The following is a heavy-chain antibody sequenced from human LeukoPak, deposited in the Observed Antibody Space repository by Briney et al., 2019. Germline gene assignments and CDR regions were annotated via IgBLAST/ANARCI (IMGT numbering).Heavy chain of an antibody. CDR1: GFTFSSYV. Sequence: GGSLRLSCAASGFTFSSYVMHWVRQAPGKGLEWVAVISYDGSNKYYADSVKGRFTISRDNSKNTLYLQMNSLRAEDTAVYYCAKDRYYDSSGPGDWGQGTLVTVSS. J-gene: IGHJ4*02. D-gene: IGHD3-22*01. CDR2: ISYDGSNK. V-gene: IGHV3-30*18. CDR3: AKDRYYDSSGPGD.